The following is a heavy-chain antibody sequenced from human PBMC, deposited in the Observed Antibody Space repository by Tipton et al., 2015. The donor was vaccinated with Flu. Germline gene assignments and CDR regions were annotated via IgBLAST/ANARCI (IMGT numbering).Heavy chain of an antibody. Sequence: TLSLTCTVSGDSMRRDYFWGWIRQAPGKGLEWIGNIHYSGSPHYNPSLKSRVTISVDTSKNQFSLRLNSVTAEDTAMYYCARGVLAVAATGNWFDPWGQGTLVTVSS. D-gene: IGHD6-19*01. CDR1: GDSMRRDYF. CDR2: IHYSGSP. V-gene: IGHV4-38-2*02. J-gene: IGHJ5*02. CDR3: ARGVLAVAATGNWFDP.